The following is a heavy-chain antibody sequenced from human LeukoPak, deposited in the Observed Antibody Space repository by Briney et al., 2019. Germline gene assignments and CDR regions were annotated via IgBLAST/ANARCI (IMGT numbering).Heavy chain of an antibody. D-gene: IGHD1-14*01. CDR3: ARSPEYYFDY. V-gene: IGHV4-31*03. J-gene: IGHJ4*02. CDR2: IYYSGST. CDR1: GGSISSGGYY. Sequence: SETLSLTCTVSGGSISSGGYYWGWLRQHPGTGLEWIGYIYYSGSTYDNPSLKSRVTISVDTSENQFSLKLTSVTAADTAVYYCARSPEYYFDYWGQGTLVTVSS.